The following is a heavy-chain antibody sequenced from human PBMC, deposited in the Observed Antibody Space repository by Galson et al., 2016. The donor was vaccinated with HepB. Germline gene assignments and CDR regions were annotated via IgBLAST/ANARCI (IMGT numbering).Heavy chain of an antibody. V-gene: IGHV2-5*05. CDR3: THDAGYRTSFDF. CDR1: GFSLSTTGLG. CDR2: IYWDDDK. J-gene: IGHJ4*02. Sequence: PALVKPTQTLTLTCTFSGFSLSTTGLGVGWIRQPPGQALDWLALIYWDDDKRYGPSLKRRLTITKNVSRNEVVLTMTDMDPGDTATYFCTHDAGYRTSFDFWGQGILVTVSS. D-gene: IGHD5-24*01.